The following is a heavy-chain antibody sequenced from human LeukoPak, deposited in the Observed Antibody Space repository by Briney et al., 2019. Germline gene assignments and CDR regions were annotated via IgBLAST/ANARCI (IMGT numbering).Heavy chain of an antibody. CDR2: IYSGGST. Sequence: GGSLRLSCAASGFTVSSNYMSWVRQAPGKGLEWVSVIYSGGSTYYADSVKGRFTTSRHNSKNTLYLQMNSLRAEDTAVYYCARGIAAPRFDYWGQGTLVTVSS. D-gene: IGHD6-13*01. CDR1: GFTVSSNY. J-gene: IGHJ4*02. CDR3: ARGIAAPRFDY. V-gene: IGHV3-53*04.